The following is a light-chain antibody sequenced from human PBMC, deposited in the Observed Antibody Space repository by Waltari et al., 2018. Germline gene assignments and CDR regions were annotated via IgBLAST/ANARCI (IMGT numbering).Light chain of an antibody. CDR2: AAT. CDR3: QQSHSAPLA. V-gene: IGKV1-39*01. CDR1: RAITNY. Sequence: DIQMTQSPSSLSASVGDRVTIPWRASRAITNYVNWYQQRPGLAPKLLIYAATTLQGGVPTRFSGSGSGTDFTLTISSLQIEDFATYYCQQSHSAPLAFGGGTRLEI. J-gene: IGKJ4*01.